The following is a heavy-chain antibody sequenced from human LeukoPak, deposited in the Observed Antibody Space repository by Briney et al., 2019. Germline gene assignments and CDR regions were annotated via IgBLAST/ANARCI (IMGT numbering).Heavy chain of an antibody. J-gene: IGHJ4*02. CDR2: IYYSGST. D-gene: IGHD3-3*01. CDR3: ARGGIFGVVKKIKNYFDY. Sequence: NPSETLSLTCTVSGDSINSGGYYWSWIRQPPGKGLEWIGSIYYSGSTYYNPSLKSRVTISVDTSKNQFSLKLSSVTAADTAVYYCARGGIFGVVKKIKNYFDYWGQGTLVTVSS. CDR1: GDSINSGGYY. V-gene: IGHV4-39*01.